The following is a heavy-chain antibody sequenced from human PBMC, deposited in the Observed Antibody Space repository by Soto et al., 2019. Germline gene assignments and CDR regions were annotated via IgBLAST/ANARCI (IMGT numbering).Heavy chain of an antibody. J-gene: IGHJ4*02. CDR2: ISSTGMKE. Sequence: QVQLVESGGGVVQPGRSLSLSCAASGFSFSDYPMHWVRQAPGKGLEWVASISSTGMKEYYGDSVKGRLTISRDTSKNTLYLQMSSLRAEDTAVYYCARESGYSDSSGNYYSNYFDSWGQGTLVTVSS. CDR3: ARESGYSDSSGNYYSNYFDS. V-gene: IGHV3-30*04. CDR1: GFSFSDYP. D-gene: IGHD3-22*01.